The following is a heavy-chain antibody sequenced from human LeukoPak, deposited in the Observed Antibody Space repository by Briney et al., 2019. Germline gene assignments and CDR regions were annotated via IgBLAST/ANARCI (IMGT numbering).Heavy chain of an antibody. D-gene: IGHD2-15*01. Sequence: SVKVSCKASGGTFSSYAISWVRQAPGQGLEWMGGIIPIFGTANYAQKFQGRVTITADKSTSTAYMELSSLRSEDTAVYYCARGDLGYCSGGSCYIDAFDIWGQGTMVTVSS. CDR3: ARGDLGYCSGGSCYIDAFDI. CDR2: IIPIFGTA. J-gene: IGHJ3*02. V-gene: IGHV1-69*06. CDR1: GGTFSSYA.